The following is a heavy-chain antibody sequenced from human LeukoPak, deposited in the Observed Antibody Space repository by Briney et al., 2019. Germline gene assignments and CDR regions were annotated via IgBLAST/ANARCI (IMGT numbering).Heavy chain of an antibody. CDR3: ARRRYYEGSGYLK. V-gene: IGHV4-39*01. CDR1: GDSVSRSDSY. J-gene: IGHJ1*01. CDR2: ICYSGRT. Sequence: PSETLSLTCSVSGDSVSRSDSYWDWIRQPQGKGLEWIVTICYSGRTYYSPSLKSRVTISVDPSNNKFSLNLRSVTAADTAVYYCARRRYYEGSGYLKWGQDTLLSVSS. D-gene: IGHD3-22*01.